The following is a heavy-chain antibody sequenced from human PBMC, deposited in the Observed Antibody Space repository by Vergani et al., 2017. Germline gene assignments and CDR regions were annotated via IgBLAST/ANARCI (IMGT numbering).Heavy chain of an antibody. CDR1: FDSIRNLY. CDR3: ASDTHSGQRADR. V-gene: IGHV4-59*11. J-gene: IGHJ5*02. Sequence: QVQLQESGPGLVKSSETLSLTCSVSFDSIRNLYCNWIRQPPGKRLEWIGSIHYSENTNYNPSLKTQVTISVDTSKNQFSLTLTSVTAAETAVYYCASDTHSGQRADRWGQGILVTVTS. D-gene: IGHD6-19*01. CDR2: IHYSENT.